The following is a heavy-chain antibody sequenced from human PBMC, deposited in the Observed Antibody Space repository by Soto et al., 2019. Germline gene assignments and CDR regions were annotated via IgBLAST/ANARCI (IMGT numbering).Heavy chain of an antibody. V-gene: IGHV3-23*01. CDR3: AKDGIAVANAFDI. Sequence: EVQLLESGGDLVQPGGSLRLSCAASGFTFSSYAMTWVRQAPGKGLEWVSGISGSGSSTYYADSVKGRFTISRDNSKNTLYLQMNSLRAEDTAVYYCAKDGIAVANAFDIWGQGTMVTVSS. CDR2: ISGSGSST. CDR1: GFTFSSYA. D-gene: IGHD6-19*01. J-gene: IGHJ3*02.